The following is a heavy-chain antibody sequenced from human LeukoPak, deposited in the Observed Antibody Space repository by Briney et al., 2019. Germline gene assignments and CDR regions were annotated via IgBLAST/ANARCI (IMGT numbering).Heavy chain of an antibody. CDR2: IYHSGST. CDR3: ARVSWNYYGSGSYYKLPSYYYYGMDV. D-gene: IGHD3-10*01. Sequence: PSETLSLTCAVSGGSICSSNWWSWVRQPPGKGLEWIGEIYHSGSTNYNPSLKSRVTISVDKSKNQFSLKLSSVTAADTAVYHCARVSWNYYGSGSYYKLPSYYYYGMDVWGQGTTVTVSS. V-gene: IGHV4-4*02. J-gene: IGHJ6*02. CDR1: GGSICSSNW.